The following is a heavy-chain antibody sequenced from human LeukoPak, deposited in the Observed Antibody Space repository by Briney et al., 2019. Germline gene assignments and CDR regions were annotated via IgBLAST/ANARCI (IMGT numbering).Heavy chain of an antibody. CDR1: GGTFSRYA. J-gene: IGHJ5*02. Sequence: AAVKVSCKASGGTFSRYAIRWVRQAPGQGLGWMGGIIPIFGTANYAHKFQGRVTITADESTSTAYMELSSLRSEDTAVYYCAREVVVVAATRGHWFDPWGQGTLVTVSS. D-gene: IGHD2-15*01. CDR3: AREVVVVAATRGHWFDP. V-gene: IGHV1-69*13. CDR2: IIPIFGTA.